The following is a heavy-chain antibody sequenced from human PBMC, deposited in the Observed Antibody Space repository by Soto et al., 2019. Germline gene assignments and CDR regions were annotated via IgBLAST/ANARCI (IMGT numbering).Heavy chain of an antibody. Sequence: ASVKVSCKASGYTFTGYYMHWVRQAPGQGLEWMGWINPNSGGTNYAQKFQGRGTMTRDTSISTAYMELSRLRSDDTDVYYCARIMITFGGVIEEDYWGQGTLVTVSS. J-gene: IGHJ4*02. V-gene: IGHV1-2*02. D-gene: IGHD3-16*02. CDR1: GYTFTGYY. CDR3: ARIMITFGGVIEEDY. CDR2: INPNSGGT.